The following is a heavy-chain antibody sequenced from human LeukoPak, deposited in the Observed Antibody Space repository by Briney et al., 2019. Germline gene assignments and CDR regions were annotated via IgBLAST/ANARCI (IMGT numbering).Heavy chain of an antibody. V-gene: IGHV4-4*07. CDR1: GGSISSYY. CDR2: TYTTGSA. Sequence: SETLSLTCTVSGGSISSYYWSWIRQPAGKGLEYIGRTYTTGSANYNPSLKSRVTISVDTSKNQFSLKLSSVTAADTAVYYCARASRPYYYDSSGYYIDYWGQGTLVTVSS. D-gene: IGHD3-22*01. CDR3: ARASRPYYYDSSGYYIDY. J-gene: IGHJ4*02.